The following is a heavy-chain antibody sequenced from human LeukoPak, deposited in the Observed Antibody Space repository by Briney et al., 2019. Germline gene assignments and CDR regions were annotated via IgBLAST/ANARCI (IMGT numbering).Heavy chain of an antibody. V-gene: IGHV4-34*01. D-gene: IGHD3-3*01. Sequence: KTSETLSLTCAVYGGSFSSYYWSWIRQPPGKGLEWIGEINHSGSTNYNPSLKSRVTISVDTSKNQFSLKLSSVTAADTAVYYCARLAWSGPRYYYYYMDVWGKGTTVTVSS. CDR3: ARLAWSGPRYYYYYMDV. CDR1: GGSFSSYY. CDR2: INHSGST. J-gene: IGHJ6*03.